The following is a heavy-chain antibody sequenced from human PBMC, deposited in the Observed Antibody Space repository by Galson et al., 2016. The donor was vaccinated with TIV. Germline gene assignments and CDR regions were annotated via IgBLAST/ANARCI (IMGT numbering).Heavy chain of an antibody. D-gene: IGHD2-21*01. Sequence: LRLPCAASTFNVSSNYMTWVRQAPGKGLEWVSITSSGGATHYSDSVKGRFTMSRDTAKNTLYLQMHSLRVEDTAVYYCARERRYCGDECYLHYYYGMDVWGQGTTVTVSS. V-gene: IGHV3-66*02. CDR1: TFNVSSNY. CDR3: ARERRYCGDECYLHYYYGMDV. CDR2: TSSGGAT. J-gene: IGHJ6*02.